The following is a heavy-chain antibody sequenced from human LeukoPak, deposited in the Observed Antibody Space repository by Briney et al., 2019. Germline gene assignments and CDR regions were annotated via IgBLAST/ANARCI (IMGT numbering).Heavy chain of an antibody. CDR2: IYYSGST. CDR3: ATTWYYDSRGYLFDD. J-gene: IGHJ4*01. Sequence: SETLSLTRTVSGGSISSYYWSWIRQPPGKGLEWIGYIYYSGSTNYNPSLKSRVTISVDTSKNQFSLKLSSVTAADTAVYFCATTWYYDSRGYLFDDWGHGTLVTVSS. CDR1: GGSISSYY. V-gene: IGHV4-59*01. D-gene: IGHD3-22*01.